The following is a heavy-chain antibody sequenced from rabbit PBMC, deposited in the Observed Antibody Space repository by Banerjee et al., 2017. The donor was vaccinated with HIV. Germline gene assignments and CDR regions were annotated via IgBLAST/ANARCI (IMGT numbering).Heavy chain of an antibody. CDR1: GFDFSTYG. D-gene: IGHD4-1*01. Sequence: QEQLVESGGGLVQPGGSLKLSCKASGFDFSTYGVNWVRQAPGKGLEWIGYINTGSGSTDYANWVNGRFTISLDNAQNTVFLQMTSLTAADTATYFCARDLAGVIGWNFGLWGPGTLVTVS. CDR2: INTGSGST. V-gene: IGHV1S47*01. J-gene: IGHJ4*01. CDR3: ARDLAGVIGWNFGL.